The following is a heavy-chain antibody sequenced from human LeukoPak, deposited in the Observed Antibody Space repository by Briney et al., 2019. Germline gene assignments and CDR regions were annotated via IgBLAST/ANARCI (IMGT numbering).Heavy chain of an antibody. CDR2: MNPNSGNT. CDR3: ARSLRRLIAVAGY. D-gene: IGHD6-19*01. CDR1: GYTFTSYD. V-gene: IGHV1-8*01. J-gene: IGHJ4*02. Sequence: ASVKVSCKASGYTFTSYDTNWVRQATGQGLEWMGWMNPNSGNTGYAQKFQGRVTMTRNTSISTAYMELSSLRSEDTAVYYCARSLRRLIAVAGYWGQGTLVTVSS.